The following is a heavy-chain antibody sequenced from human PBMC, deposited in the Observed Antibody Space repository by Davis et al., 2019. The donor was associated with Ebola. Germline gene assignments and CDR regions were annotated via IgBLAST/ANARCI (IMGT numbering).Heavy chain of an antibody. J-gene: IGHJ6*04. V-gene: IGHV3-13*01. CDR1: GFTFSSYD. CDR2: IGTAGDT. D-gene: IGHD1-1*01. Sequence: GESLKISCAASGFTFSSYDMHWVRQATGKGLEWVSAIGTAGDTYYPGSVKGRFTISRDNSKNTLYLQINSLRPEDTAVYYCARSTIMDVWGKGTTVTVSS. CDR3: ARSTIMDV.